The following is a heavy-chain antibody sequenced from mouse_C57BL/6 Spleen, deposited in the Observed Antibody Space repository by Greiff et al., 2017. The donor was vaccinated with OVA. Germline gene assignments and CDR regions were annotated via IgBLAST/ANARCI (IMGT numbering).Heavy chain of an antibody. CDR2: IHPNSGST. D-gene: IGHD4-1*01. J-gene: IGHJ2*01. CDR1: GYTFTSYW. CDR3: ARQDWDEGGLDY. Sequence: VQLQQPGAELVKPGASVKLSCKASGYTFTSYWMHWVKQRPGQGLEWIGMIHPNSGSTNYNEKFKSQATLTVDKSSRTAYMQLSSLTSEDSAVYYCARQDWDEGGLDYWGQGTTLTVSS. V-gene: IGHV1-64*01.